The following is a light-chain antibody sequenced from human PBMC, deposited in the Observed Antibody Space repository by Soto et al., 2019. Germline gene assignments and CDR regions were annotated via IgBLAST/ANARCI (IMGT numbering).Light chain of an antibody. J-gene: IGKJ1*01. CDR2: GAS. CDR3: QQSYSTPPWT. V-gene: IGKV1-39*01. CDR1: QSISSY. Sequence: QSPSSLSASVGDRVSITCRASQSISSYLNWYQQKPGKAPKFLIYGASGLQGGVPSRFSGSGSGTDFTLTISSLQPEDFATYYCQQSYSTPPWTFGQGTKVDIK.